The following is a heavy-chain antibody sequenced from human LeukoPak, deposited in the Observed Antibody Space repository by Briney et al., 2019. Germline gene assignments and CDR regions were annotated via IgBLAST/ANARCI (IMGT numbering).Heavy chain of an antibody. V-gene: IGHV4-30-4*01. CDR2: IYYSGST. D-gene: IGHD4-17*01. CDR1: GGSISSGGYY. Sequence: PSQTLSLTCTVSGGSISSGGYYWSWIRQPPGEGLEWIVYIYYSGSTYYYPSLKSRVTISLDTSKNQFSLKLSSVTAADTAVYYCARVTTVTTSFHFDYWGQGTLVTVSS. J-gene: IGHJ4*02. CDR3: ARVTTVTTSFHFDY.